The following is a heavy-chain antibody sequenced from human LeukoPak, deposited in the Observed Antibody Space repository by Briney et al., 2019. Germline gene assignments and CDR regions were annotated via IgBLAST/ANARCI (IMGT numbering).Heavy chain of an antibody. D-gene: IGHD1-1*01. CDR2: ISGSGAEI. V-gene: IGHV3-23*01. J-gene: IGHJ4*02. CDR3: SKDLTTRSIGYFDY. Sequence: GGSLRLSCVASGFAFSLYAMNRVRQAPGEGPEWVSSISGSGAEIRYADSVKGRFTISRDNSQNTLYLRMNTLRVEDTAIYYCSKDLTTRSIGYFDYWGQGTLVTVSS. CDR1: GFAFSLYA.